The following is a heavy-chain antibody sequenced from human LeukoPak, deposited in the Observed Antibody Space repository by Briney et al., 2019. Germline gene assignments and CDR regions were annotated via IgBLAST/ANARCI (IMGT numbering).Heavy chain of an antibody. Sequence: GGSLRLSCAASGFTFSSYSMNWVRQAPGKGLEWVSSISSSSSYVYYADSVKGRFTISRDNAKNSLYLQMNSLRAEDTAVYYCARDLIPNDAFDIWGQGTMVTVSS. D-gene: IGHD2-2*02. J-gene: IGHJ3*02. CDR1: GFTFSSYS. V-gene: IGHV3-21*01. CDR2: ISSSSSYV. CDR3: ARDLIPNDAFDI.